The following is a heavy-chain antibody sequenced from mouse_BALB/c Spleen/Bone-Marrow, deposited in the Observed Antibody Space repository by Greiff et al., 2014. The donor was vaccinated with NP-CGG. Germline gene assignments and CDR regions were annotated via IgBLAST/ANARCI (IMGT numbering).Heavy chain of an antibody. CDR1: EFSLTSYG. V-gene: IGHV2-9*02. Sequence: VQLQESGPGLVAPSQSLSITCTVSEFSLTSYGVHWVRQPPGKGLEWLGVIWAGGSTNYNSALMSRLSISKDNSKSQVFLKMNSLQTDDTAMYYGARGGSSRAWFAYWGQGTLVTVSA. CDR2: IWAGGST. J-gene: IGHJ3*01. CDR3: ARGGSSRAWFAY. D-gene: IGHD1-1*01.